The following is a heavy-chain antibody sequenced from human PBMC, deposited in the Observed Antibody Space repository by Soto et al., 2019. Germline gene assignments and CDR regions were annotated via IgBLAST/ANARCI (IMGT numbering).Heavy chain of an antibody. CDR3: ARDLLSSSWFDAFDI. CDR1: GFTFSSYA. Sequence: QVQLVESGEGVVKPGRSLRLSCAASGFTFSSYAMHWVRQAPGKGLEWVAVISYDGSNKYYADSVKGRFTISRDNSKNTLYLQMNSLRAEDTAVYYCARDLLSSSWFDAFDIWGQGTMVTVSS. CDR2: ISYDGSNK. J-gene: IGHJ3*02. V-gene: IGHV3-30-3*01. D-gene: IGHD6-13*01.